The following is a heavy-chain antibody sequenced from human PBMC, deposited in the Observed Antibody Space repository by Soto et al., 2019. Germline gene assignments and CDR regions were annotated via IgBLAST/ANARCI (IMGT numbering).Heavy chain of an antibody. J-gene: IGHJ1*01. CDR3: ARLLAAAGTSEYFQH. CDR1: GGSISSYY. CDR2: IYYSGST. D-gene: IGHD6-13*01. V-gene: IGHV4-59*08. Sequence: PSETLSLTCTVSGGSISSYYWSWIRQPPGKGLEWIGYIYYSGSTNYNPSLKSRVTISVDTSKNQFSLKLSSVTAADTAVYYCARLLAAAGTSEYFQHWGQGTLVTVSS.